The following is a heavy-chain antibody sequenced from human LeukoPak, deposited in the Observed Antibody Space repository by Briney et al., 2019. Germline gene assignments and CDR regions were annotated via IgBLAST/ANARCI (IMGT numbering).Heavy chain of an antibody. D-gene: IGHD5-12*01. CDR1: GGSFSGYY. V-gene: IGHV4-34*01. CDR3: ARGSKGYSGYDLYYYYGMDV. Sequence: SETLSLTCAVYGGSFSGYYWSWIRQPPGKGLEWIGEINHSGSTNYNPSLKSRAAISVDTSKNQFSLKLSSVTAADTAVYYCARGSKGYSGYDLYYYYGMDVWGQGTTATVSS. CDR2: INHSGST. J-gene: IGHJ6*02.